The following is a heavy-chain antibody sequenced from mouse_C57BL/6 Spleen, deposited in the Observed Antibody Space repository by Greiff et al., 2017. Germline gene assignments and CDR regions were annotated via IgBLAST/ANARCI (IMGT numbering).Heavy chain of an antibody. V-gene: IGHV1-55*01. CDR1: GYTFTSYW. CDR2: IYPGSGST. D-gene: IGHD1-1*01. Sequence: QVQLKQPGAELVKPGASVKMSCKASGYTFTSYWITWVKQRPGQGLEWIGDIYPGSGSTNYNEKFKSKATLTVDTSSSTAYMQLSSLTSEDSAVYYCARIHGSSYERYFDVWGTGTTVTVSS. J-gene: IGHJ1*03. CDR3: ARIHGSSYERYFDV.